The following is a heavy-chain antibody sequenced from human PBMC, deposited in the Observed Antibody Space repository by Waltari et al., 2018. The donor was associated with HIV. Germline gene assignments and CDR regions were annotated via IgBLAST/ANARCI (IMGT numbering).Heavy chain of an antibody. CDR2: ISWNGVKR. CDR1: GFTFGDFG. V-gene: IGHV3-9*01. Sequence: EEKLVESGGDLAQPGRTLRLSCAASGFTFGDFGMHWVRQVPGQGLEWVEGISWNGVKRAYAGYVRGLVMIARDKGRELVSWEMKSRRDEDTAVYYSTRRGGGRDLIHWYYDAGMDVWGQGTTVTVSS. CDR3: TRRGGGRDLIHWYYDAGMDV. D-gene: IGHD3-3*01. J-gene: IGHJ6*02.